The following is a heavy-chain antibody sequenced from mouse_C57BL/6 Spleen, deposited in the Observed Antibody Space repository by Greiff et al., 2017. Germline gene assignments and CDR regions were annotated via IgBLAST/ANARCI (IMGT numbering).Heavy chain of an antibody. CDR1: GYSITSGYY. V-gene: IGHV3-6*01. CDR2: ISYDGSN. J-gene: IGHJ4*01. D-gene: IGHD1-1*01. CDR3: ARDRITTVVADAMDY. Sequence: ESGPGLVKPSQSLSLTCSVTGYSITSGYYWNWIRQFPGNKLEWMGYISYDGSNNYNPSLKNRISITRDTSKNQFFLKLNSVTTEDTATYYCARDRITTVVADAMDYWGQGTSVTVSS.